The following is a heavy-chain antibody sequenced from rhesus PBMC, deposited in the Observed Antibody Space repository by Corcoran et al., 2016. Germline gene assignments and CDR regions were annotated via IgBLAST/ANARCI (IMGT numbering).Heavy chain of an antibody. V-gene: IGHV4-65*01. J-gene: IGHJ4*01. Sequence: QVQLQESGPGLVKPSETLSLTCAVSGGSVSSSNWWSWIRQPPGKGLEWIGYISGSSGSTYYNPSLKSRVTISTDTSKNQFSLKLSSVTAADTAVYYCAREGGGWSLDYWGQGVLVTVSS. CDR3: AREGGGWSLDY. CDR2: ISGSSGST. CDR1: GGSVSSSNW. D-gene: IGHD6-37*01.